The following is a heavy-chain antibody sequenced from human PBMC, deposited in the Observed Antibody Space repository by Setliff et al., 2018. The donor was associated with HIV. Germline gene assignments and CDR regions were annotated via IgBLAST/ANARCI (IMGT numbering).Heavy chain of an antibody. J-gene: IGHJ3*01. Sequence: EASVKVSCKASGGSSRTYSINWVRQAPGQGLEWMGQFIAVLDITSYAQKFQGRLTITADESTSTMYMELSSLRSDDTAVYYCAGPRGDEAFDVWGQGTMVTVSS. CDR1: GGSSRTYS. V-gene: IGHV1-69*10. CDR3: AGPRGDEAFDV. CDR2: FIAVLDIT.